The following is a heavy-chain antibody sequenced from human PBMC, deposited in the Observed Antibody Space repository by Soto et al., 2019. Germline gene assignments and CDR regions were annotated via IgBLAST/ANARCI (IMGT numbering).Heavy chain of an antibody. Sequence: QVQLVQSGAEVKKPGSSVKVSCKASGGTFSSYAISWVRQAPGQGLEWMGGIIPIFGTADYAQKFQGRVKITADEYTSTAYMELSSLRSEDTAVYYCASHSGSSPEGRYYYGMDVWGQGTTVTVSS. D-gene: IGHD1-26*01. CDR3: ASHSGSSPEGRYYYGMDV. J-gene: IGHJ6*02. V-gene: IGHV1-69*12. CDR1: GGTFSSYA. CDR2: IIPIFGTA.